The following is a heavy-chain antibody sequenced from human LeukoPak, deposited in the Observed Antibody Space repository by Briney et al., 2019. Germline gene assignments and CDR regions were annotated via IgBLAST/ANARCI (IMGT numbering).Heavy chain of an antibody. CDR2: ISGSGGST. D-gene: IGHD4-23*01. V-gene: IGHV3-23*01. CDR3: AKDPAPVGYFDY. CDR1: GFTVSNNY. Sequence: GGSLRLSCAASGFTVSNNYMSWVRQAPGKGLEWVSAISGSGGSTYYADSVKGRFTISRDNSKNTLYLQMNSLRAEDTAVYYCAKDPAPVGYFDYWGQGTLVTVSS. J-gene: IGHJ4*02.